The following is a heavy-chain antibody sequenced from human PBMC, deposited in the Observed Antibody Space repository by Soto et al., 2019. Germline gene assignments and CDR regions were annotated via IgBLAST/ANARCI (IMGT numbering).Heavy chain of an antibody. CDR3: VREDSAWDSRGSFDF. V-gene: IGHV3-23*01. J-gene: IGHJ3*01. CDR2: ISGSGGSA. Sequence: EVQLLESGGGLARPGGSLRLSCAASAFTFTNYAMNWVRQAPGKGLEWVSVISGSGGSASYADSVQGRFTISRDNSKNTLYLQMNSLRVEDTARYYCVREDSAWDSRGSFDFWGRGTVVTVS. CDR1: AFTFTNYA. D-gene: IGHD6-19*01.